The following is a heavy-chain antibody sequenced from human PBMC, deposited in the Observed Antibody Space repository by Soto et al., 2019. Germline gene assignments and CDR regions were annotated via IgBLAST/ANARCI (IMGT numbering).Heavy chain of an antibody. CDR3: ARTASAAPYYFDY. CDR2: IWYDGSNK. CDR1: GFTFSSYG. D-gene: IGHD2-2*01. Sequence: QVQLVESGGGVVQPGRSLRLSCAASGFTFSSYGMHWVRQAPGKGLEWVAVIWYDGSNKYYADSVKGRFTISRDNSKNRLYLQMNSLRAEDTAVYYCARTASAAPYYFDYWGQGTLVTVSS. V-gene: IGHV3-33*01. J-gene: IGHJ4*02.